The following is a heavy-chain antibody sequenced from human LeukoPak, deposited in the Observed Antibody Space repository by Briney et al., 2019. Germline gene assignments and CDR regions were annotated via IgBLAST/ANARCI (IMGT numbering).Heavy chain of an antibody. J-gene: IGHJ4*02. CDR3: ARGRDRHSGSYSYYFDY. D-gene: IGHD1-26*01. Sequence: SVKVSCKASGGTFSSYAISWVRQAPGQGLEWMGGIIPIFGTANYAQKFQGRVTITADESTSTAYMELSSLRSEDTAVYYCARGRDRHSGSYSYYFDYWGQGTLVTVSS. CDR1: GGTFSSYA. CDR2: IIPIFGTA. V-gene: IGHV1-69*01.